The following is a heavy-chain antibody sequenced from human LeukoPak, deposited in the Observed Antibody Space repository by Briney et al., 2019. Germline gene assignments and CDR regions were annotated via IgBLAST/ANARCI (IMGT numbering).Heavy chain of an antibody. D-gene: IGHD3-3*01. Sequence: SQTLSLTCTVSGGSISSGGHSWSWIRQPPGKGPEWIGYIYHSGSGSTYYNPSLKSRVTISIDKSKNQFSLKLNSVTAADTAVYYCARINDFWSGPTLDVWGQGTTVTVSS. CDR1: GGSISSGGHS. CDR2: IYHSGSGST. J-gene: IGHJ6*02. V-gene: IGHV4-30-2*01. CDR3: ARINDFWSGPTLDV.